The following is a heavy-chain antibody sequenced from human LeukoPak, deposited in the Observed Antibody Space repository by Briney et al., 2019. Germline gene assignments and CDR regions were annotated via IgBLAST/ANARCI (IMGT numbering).Heavy chain of an antibody. J-gene: IGHJ3*02. V-gene: IGHV1-24*01. CDR3: ATAMDMAHDAFDI. Sequence: ASVKVSCKVSGYTLTELSMHWVRQAPGKGLEWMRGFDPEDGETIYAQKFQGRVTMTEDTSTDTAYMELSSLRSEDTAVYYCATAMDMAHDAFDIWGQGTMVTVSS. CDR1: GYTLTELS. D-gene: IGHD2-2*03. CDR2: FDPEDGET.